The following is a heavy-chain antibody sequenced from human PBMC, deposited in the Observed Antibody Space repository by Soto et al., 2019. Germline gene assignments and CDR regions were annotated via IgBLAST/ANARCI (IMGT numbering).Heavy chain of an antibody. V-gene: IGHV3-7*04. CDR3: ARDDRFGSGTYEAIDI. J-gene: IGHJ3*02. D-gene: IGHD3-10*01. CDR1: GFTFSTYW. Sequence: GGSLRLSCTASGFTFSTYWMTWVRQAPGKGLECVANIKHDGSEKYYVDSVKGRFTISRDNAEKLLFLQMNSLRAEDTAVYFCARDDRFGSGTYEAIDIWGQGTMVTVSS. CDR2: IKHDGSEK.